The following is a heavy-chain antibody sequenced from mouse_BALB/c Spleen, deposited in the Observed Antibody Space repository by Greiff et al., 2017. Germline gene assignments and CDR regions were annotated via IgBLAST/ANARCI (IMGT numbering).Heavy chain of an antibody. V-gene: IGHV5-9-4*01. CDR3: ARYWFDV. Sequence: EVHLVESGGGLVKPGGSLKLSCAASGFTFSSYAMSWVRQSPEKRLEWVAEISSGGSYTYYPDTVTGRFTISRDNAKNTLYLEMSSLRSEDTAMYYCARYWFDVWGAGTTVTVSS. J-gene: IGHJ1*01. CDR1: GFTFSSYA. D-gene: IGHD4-1*01. CDR2: ISSGGSYT.